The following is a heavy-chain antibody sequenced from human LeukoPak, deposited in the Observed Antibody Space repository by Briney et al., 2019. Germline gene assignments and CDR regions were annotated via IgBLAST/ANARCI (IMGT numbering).Heavy chain of an antibody. CDR1: GYTFTGYY. J-gene: IGHJ4*02. V-gene: IGHV1-2*02. D-gene: IGHD6-13*01. CDR3: ARDIGVGYSSSWFDY. CDR2: INPNSGGT. Sequence: AASVKVSCKASGYTFTGYYMHWVRQAPGQGLEWMGWINPNSGGTNYAQKFQGRVTMTRDTSISTAYMELSRLRSDDTAVYYCARDIGVGYSSSWFDYWGQGTLVTVSS.